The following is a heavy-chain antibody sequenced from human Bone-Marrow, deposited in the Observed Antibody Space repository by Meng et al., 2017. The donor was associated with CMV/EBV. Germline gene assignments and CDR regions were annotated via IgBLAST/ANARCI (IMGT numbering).Heavy chain of an antibody. V-gene: IGHV3-74*01. D-gene: IGHD3-3*01. J-gene: IGHJ4*02. CDR2: INSDGSST. Sequence: GESLKISCAASGFTFSSYWMHWVRQAPGKGLVWLARINSDGSSTTYADSVKGRFTISRDNAKNTLYLQMHSLRAEDTAVYYCARGFWSGYLGNDYWGQGTLVTVSS. CDR3: ARGFWSGYLGNDY. CDR1: GFTFSSYW.